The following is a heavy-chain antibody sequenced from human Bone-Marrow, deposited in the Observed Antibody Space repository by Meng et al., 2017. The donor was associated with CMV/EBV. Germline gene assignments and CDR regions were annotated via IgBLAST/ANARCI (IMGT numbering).Heavy chain of an antibody. V-gene: IGHV3/OR16-13*01. Sequence: EVQLVESGGGLVQPGGSLRLSCAASGFTFSSYWMHWVRQAPGKGLVWVSRINSDGSSTSYTDSMKGQFTISRDNAKNTLYLQMNSLRAEDMAVYYCAKDLKGYYYDSSGYYYWGQGTLVTVSS. CDR2: INSDGSST. CDR3: AKDLKGYYYDSSGYYY. J-gene: IGHJ4*02. D-gene: IGHD3-22*01. CDR1: GFTFSSYW.